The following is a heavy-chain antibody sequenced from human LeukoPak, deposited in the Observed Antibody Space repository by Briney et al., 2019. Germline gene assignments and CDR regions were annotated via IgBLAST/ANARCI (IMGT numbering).Heavy chain of an antibody. CDR1: GYSFTSYW. Sequence: GESLKISCKGSGYSFTSYWIGWVRQAPGKGLEWVANIKQDGSEKYYVDSVKGRFTISRDNAKNSLNLQMNSLRAEDTAVYYCARAGRNYGSDYWGQGTLVTVSS. CDR2: IKQDGSEK. D-gene: IGHD4-17*01. V-gene: IGHV3-7*01. CDR3: ARAGRNYGSDY. J-gene: IGHJ4*02.